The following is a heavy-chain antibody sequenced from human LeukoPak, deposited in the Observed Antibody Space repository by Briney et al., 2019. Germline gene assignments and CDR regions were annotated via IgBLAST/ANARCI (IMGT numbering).Heavy chain of an antibody. CDR3: ARVRGYCSSTICYRYYFDY. D-gene: IGHD2-2*01. Sequence: SETLSLTCTVSGYSISSGYHWGWIRQPPGKGLEWIGTIYHSGSTYYNPSLKSRVTISVDTSKNQFSLKLTSVTAADTAVYYCARVRGYCSSTICYRYYFDYWGQGTLVTVSS. CDR2: IYHSGST. J-gene: IGHJ4*02. CDR1: GYSISSGYH. V-gene: IGHV4-38-2*02.